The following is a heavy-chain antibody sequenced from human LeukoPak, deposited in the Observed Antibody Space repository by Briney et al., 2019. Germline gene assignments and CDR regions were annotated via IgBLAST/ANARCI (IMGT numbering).Heavy chain of an antibody. Sequence: SETLSLTCTVSGGSISSGGYYWSWIRQHPGKGLEWIGYIYYSGSTYYNPSLKSRVTISVDASKNQFSLKLSSVTAADSAVYYCARAARQGFTMIVVPFFYFDLWGRGTLVTVSS. J-gene: IGHJ2*01. CDR3: ARAARQGFTMIVVPFFYFDL. CDR2: IYYSGST. V-gene: IGHV4-31*03. CDR1: GGSISSGGYY. D-gene: IGHD3-22*01.